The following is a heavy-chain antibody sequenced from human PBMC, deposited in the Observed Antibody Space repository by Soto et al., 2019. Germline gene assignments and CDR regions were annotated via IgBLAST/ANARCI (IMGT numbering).Heavy chain of an antibody. J-gene: IGHJ3*02. CDR1: GYTFTGYY. D-gene: IGHD3-3*02. Sequence: ASVKVSCKASGYTFTGYYMHWVRQAPGQGLEWMGWINPNSGGTNYAQKFQGRVTMTRDTSISTAYMELSRLRSDDTAVYYCARGRLAYDAFDIWGQVTMGAFSS. CDR2: INPNSGGT. V-gene: IGHV1-2*02. CDR3: ARGRLAYDAFDI.